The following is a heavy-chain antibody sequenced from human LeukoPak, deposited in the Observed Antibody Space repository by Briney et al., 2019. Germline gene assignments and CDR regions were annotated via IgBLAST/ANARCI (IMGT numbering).Heavy chain of an antibody. CDR2: IRYDGSNK. Sequence: AGGSLRLSCAASGFSFNKYGMHWVRQAPGKGLEWVAFIRYDGSNKYYADSVKGRFTISRDNSKNTLYLQMNSLRAEDTAVYYCAIDTVWLDDYWGQGTLVTVSS. D-gene: IGHD6-19*01. CDR3: AIDTVWLDDY. CDR1: GFSFNKYG. V-gene: IGHV3-30*02. J-gene: IGHJ4*02.